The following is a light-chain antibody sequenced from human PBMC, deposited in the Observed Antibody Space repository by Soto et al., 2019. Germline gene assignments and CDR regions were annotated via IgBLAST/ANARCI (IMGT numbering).Light chain of an antibody. J-gene: IGLJ2*01. V-gene: IGLV1-44*01. CDR1: TSNIGRNT. CDR3: AAWDGTLNDLL. Sequence: QSVLTQPPSASGTPGQTVTISCSGTTSNIGRNTVNWYQQLPGRAPKLLIYGNSQGPSGVPDRFSASKSGTSASLAISGLRSEDEADYHCAAWDGTLNDLLFGGGTKVTVL. CDR2: GNS.